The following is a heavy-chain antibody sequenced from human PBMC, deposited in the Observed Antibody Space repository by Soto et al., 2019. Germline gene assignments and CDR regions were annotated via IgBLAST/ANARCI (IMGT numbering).Heavy chain of an antibody. J-gene: IGHJ5*02. CDR1: GFTFSNYW. CDR2: INGDGSGT. CDR3: ARGGLRAYWIDP. D-gene: IGHD4-17*01. V-gene: IGHV3-74*01. Sequence: EVQLVESGGGLIQPGGSLRLSCAASGFTFSNYWIHWVRQAPGEGLVWLSRINGDGSGTNYADSVKGRFTISRDNAKNAVYVQMNSLRAEDMAVYYCARGGLRAYWIDPWGQGTLVTVSS.